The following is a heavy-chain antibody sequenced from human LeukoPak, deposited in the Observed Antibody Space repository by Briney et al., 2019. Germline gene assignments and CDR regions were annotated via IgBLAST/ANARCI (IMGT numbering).Heavy chain of an antibody. Sequence: PGGSLRLSCAASGFTFSSYAMSWVRQAPGKGLEWVSAISGSGGSTYYADSVKGRFIISRDNSKNTLYLQMNSLRAEDTAVYYCAKDWDSSGYPYFDYWGQGTLVTVSS. D-gene: IGHD3-22*01. CDR3: AKDWDSSGYPYFDY. V-gene: IGHV3-23*01. CDR2: ISGSGGST. CDR1: GFTFSSYA. J-gene: IGHJ4*02.